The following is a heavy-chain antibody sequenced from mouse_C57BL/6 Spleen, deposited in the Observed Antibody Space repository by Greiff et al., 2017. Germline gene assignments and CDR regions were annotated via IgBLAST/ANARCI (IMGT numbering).Heavy chain of an antibody. CDR1: GYTFTSYG. Sequence: VKLLESGAELARPGASVKLSCKASGYTFTSYGISWVKQRPGQGLEWIGDIYPRSGSTYYNEKFKGKATLTADKSSSTAYMELRSLTSEDSTVYFCARSSGYYVCSYVASDYGGQETAVSVSS. J-gene: IGHJ4*01. V-gene: IGHV1-81*01. CDR2: IYPRSGST. D-gene: IGHD1-1*01. CDR3: ARSSGYYVCSYVASDY.